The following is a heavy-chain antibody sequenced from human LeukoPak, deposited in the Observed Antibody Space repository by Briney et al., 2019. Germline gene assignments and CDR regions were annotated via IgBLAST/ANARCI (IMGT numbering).Heavy chain of an antibody. CDR3: ARGKTYYDILTGLGY. D-gene: IGHD3-9*01. V-gene: IGHV3-30-3*01. CDR2: ISYDGSNK. J-gene: IGHJ4*02. Sequence: GGSLRLSCAASGFTFSGYAMHWVRQAPGKGLEWVAVISYDGSNKYYADSVKGRFTISRDNSKNTLYLQMNSLRAEDTAVYYCARGKTYYDILTGLGYWGQGTLVTVSS. CDR1: GFTFSGYA.